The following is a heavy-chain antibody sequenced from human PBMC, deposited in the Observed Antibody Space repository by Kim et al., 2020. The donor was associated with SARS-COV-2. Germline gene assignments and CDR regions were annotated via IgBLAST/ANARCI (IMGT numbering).Heavy chain of an antibody. CDR3: ARWQIVDILTGYYTQYNWFDP. D-gene: IGHD3-9*01. V-gene: IGHV4-39*07. CDR2: IYYSGST. J-gene: IGHJ5*02. CDR1: GGSISSSSYY. Sequence: SETLSLTCTVSGGSISSSSYYWGWIRQPPGKGLEWIGSIYYSGSTYYNPSLKSRVTISVDTSKNQFSLKLSSVTAADTAVYYCARWQIVDILTGYYTQYNWFDPWGQGTLVTVSS.